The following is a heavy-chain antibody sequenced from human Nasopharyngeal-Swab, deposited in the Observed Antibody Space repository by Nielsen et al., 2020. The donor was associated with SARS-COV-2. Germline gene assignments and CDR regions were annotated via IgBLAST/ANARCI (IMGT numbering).Heavy chain of an antibody. CDR2: ISWNSGSI. CDR1: GFTFDDYA. CDR3: ARAGEYRFDY. V-gene: IGHV3-9*01. D-gene: IGHD7-27*01. Sequence: LSLTCAASGFTFDDYAMHWVRQAPGKGLEWVSGISWNSGSIDYADSVKGRFTISRDNAKNTLYLQMNGLRDEDTAIYYCARAGEYRFDYWGQGTLVTVSS. J-gene: IGHJ4*02.